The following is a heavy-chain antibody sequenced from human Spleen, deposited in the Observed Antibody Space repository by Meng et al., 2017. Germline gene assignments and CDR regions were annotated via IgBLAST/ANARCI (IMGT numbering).Heavy chain of an antibody. CDR2: ISGSGVST. D-gene: IGHD6-19*01. Sequence: GESLKISCAASGFTFNNYAMSWVRQAPGKGLEWVSTISGSGVSTYYADSVKGRFTISRDNSKNTLYLQMNGLKAEDTAVYFCAREYNSGWHLDYWGQGNRVT. CDR3: AREYNSGWHLDY. V-gene: IGHV3-23*01. J-gene: IGHJ4*02. CDR1: GFTFNNYA.